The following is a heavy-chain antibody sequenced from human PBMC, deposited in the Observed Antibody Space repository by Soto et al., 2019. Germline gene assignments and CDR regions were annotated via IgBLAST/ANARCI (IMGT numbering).Heavy chain of an antibody. CDR2: ISGSGGST. D-gene: IGHD6-6*01. V-gene: IGHV3-23*01. Sequence: PGGSLRLSCAASGFTFSSYAMSWVRQAPGKGLEWVSAISGSGGSTYYADSVKGRFTISRDNSKNTLYLQMNSLRAEDTAVYYCAKDLSKGYSSSSDWFDPWGQGTLVTVSS. CDR1: GFTFSSYA. CDR3: AKDLSKGYSSSSDWFDP. J-gene: IGHJ5*02.